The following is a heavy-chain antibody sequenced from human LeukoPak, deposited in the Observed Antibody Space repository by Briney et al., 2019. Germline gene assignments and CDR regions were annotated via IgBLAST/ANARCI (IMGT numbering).Heavy chain of an antibody. CDR3: TKGRSNHY. D-gene: IGHD3-10*01. J-gene: IGHJ4*02. CDR2: INQDGSEN. V-gene: IGHV3-7*01. CDR1: GFTFSSYS. Sequence: TGGSLRLSCAASGFTFSSYSMSWVRQAPGKGLEWVANINQDGSENYYVDSVKGRFTISRDNAKNSLYLQMNSLRAEDTAVYYCTKGRSNHYWGQGTLVTVST.